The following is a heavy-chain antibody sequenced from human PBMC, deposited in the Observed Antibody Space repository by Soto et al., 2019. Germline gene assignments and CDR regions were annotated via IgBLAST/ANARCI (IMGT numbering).Heavy chain of an antibody. V-gene: IGHV3-15*01. CDR3: TTERSGYSRSSYPPRLDY. J-gene: IGHJ4*02. CDR1: ALPVGNAW. D-gene: IGHD6-6*01. CDR2: IKRKTDGGTT. Sequence: GGSLRVPRLALALPVGNAWRCGVRPATGKGVWGGGRIKRKTDGGTTDYAAPVKGRFTISRDDSKNTLYLQMNSLKTEDTAVYYCTTERSGYSRSSYPPRLDYWGQGTLVTVSS.